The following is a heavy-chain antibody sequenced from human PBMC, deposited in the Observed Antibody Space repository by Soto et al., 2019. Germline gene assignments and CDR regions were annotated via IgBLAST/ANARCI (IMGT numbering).Heavy chain of an antibody. CDR1: GYSFTSYW. J-gene: IGHJ3*02. D-gene: IGHD4-17*01. CDR3: ARRGADYGDYEDAFDI. Sequence: GESLKISCKGSGYSFTSYWIGWVRQMPGKGLEWMGIIYPGDSDTRYSPSFQGQVTISADKSISTAYLQWSSLKASDTAMYYCARRGADYGDYEDAFDIWGQGTMVTVSS. CDR2: IYPGDSDT. V-gene: IGHV5-51*01.